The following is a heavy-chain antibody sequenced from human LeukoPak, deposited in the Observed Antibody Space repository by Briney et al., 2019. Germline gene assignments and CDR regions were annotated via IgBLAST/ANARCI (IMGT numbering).Heavy chain of an antibody. D-gene: IGHD3-10*01. CDR2: ISGSGGST. CDR3: AKDSDYGSGSFDRFDY. Sequence: GGSLRLSCAASGFTFSSYAMSWVRQAPGKGLEWVSAISGSGGSTYYADSVKGRFTISRDNAKNSLYLQMNSLRAEDTALYYCAKDSDYGSGSFDRFDYWGQGTLVTVSS. J-gene: IGHJ4*02. V-gene: IGHV3-23*01. CDR1: GFTFSSYA.